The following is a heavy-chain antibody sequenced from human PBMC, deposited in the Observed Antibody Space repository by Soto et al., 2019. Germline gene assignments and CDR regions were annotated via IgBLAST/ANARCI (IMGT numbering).Heavy chain of an antibody. CDR2: VSARGDRI. V-gene: IGHV3-23*01. CDR3: GKDLWFGEWATDF. CDR1: GFNFAGYA. D-gene: IGHD3-10*01. J-gene: IGHJ4*02. Sequence: EGQLLESGGGLVQPGGSLRLSCAASGFNFAGYAMTWVRQAPGKGLDWVSGVSARGDRIYYADSVKGRFTISRDNSKNSLYLQMNSLRVEDTAIYYCGKDLWFGEWATDFWGQGTLVAVSS.